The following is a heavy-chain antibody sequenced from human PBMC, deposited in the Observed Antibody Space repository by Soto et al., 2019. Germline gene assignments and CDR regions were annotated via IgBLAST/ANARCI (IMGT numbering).Heavy chain of an antibody. D-gene: IGHD1-26*01. J-gene: IGHJ6*02. CDR2: TYYRSKWYN. CDR1: GDSVSSSSAA. CDR3: ARWEHELGKMDV. Sequence: QVQLQQSGSGLVKPSQTLSLTCAISGDSVSSSSAAWSWIRQSPSRGLEWLGRTYYRSKWYNQDALSVKSPITINPDTSKTQFPLQLNSVTPEDTAVYYCARWEHELGKMDVWGRGTTVTVSS. V-gene: IGHV6-1*01.